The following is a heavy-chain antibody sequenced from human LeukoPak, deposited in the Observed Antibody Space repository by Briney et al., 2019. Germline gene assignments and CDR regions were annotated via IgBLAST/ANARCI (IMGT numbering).Heavy chain of an antibody. J-gene: IGHJ4*02. V-gene: IGHV3-74*01. D-gene: IGHD5-18*01. Sequence: QAGGSLRLSCAVSGFTFSSYWMHWVRQAPGKGLVWVSRINSVGSITNYADSVKGRFTISRDNSKNTLYLQMNSLRDEDTAVYYCARDTGSYGYFDYWGQGTLVTVSS. CDR2: INSVGSIT. CDR1: GFTFSSYW. CDR3: ARDTGSYGYFDY.